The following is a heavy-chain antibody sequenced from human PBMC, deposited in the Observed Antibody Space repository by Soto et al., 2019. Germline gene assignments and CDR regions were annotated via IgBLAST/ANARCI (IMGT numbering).Heavy chain of an antibody. V-gene: IGHV1-58*01. D-gene: IGHD3-10*01. CDR1: GFTFTSSA. Sequence: GALVKVSCKASGFTFTSSALQWVRQARGQRLAWIGWIVVGSGNTNYAQKFQERVTIPRNMSTSTAYLELSSLRSEDTAVYYWGAFDYFRASSGFDYWG. CDR2: IVVGSGNT. J-gene: IGHJ4*01. CDR3: GAFDYFRASSGFDY.